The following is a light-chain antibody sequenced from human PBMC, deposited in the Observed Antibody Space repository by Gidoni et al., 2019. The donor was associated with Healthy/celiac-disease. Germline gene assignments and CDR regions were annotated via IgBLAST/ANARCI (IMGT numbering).Light chain of an antibody. CDR3: QAWDSSIVV. Sequence: SSELTHPPSVSVSPGQTASITCSGAKLGDKYACWYQQKPGQSPVLVIYQDSKRPSGIPERVSGSNSGNTATLTISGTQAMDEADYYCQAWDSSIVVFGGGTKLTVL. CDR1: KLGDKY. J-gene: IGLJ2*01. CDR2: QDS. V-gene: IGLV3-1*01.